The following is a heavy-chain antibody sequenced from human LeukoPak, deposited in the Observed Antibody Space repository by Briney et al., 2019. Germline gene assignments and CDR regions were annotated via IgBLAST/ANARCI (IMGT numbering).Heavy chain of an antibody. CDR1: GDSIRGYH. CDR3: ARSPRSGFPSI. D-gene: IGHD3-10*01. Sequence: SETLFLTCSVSGDSIRGYHWSWIRQPPGKGLEWIAYIYYDGTTPTYNPALQSRVTISVDTSKNQLSLKVTSVTAADTAVYYCARSPRSGFPSIWGQGTQVTVSS. CDR2: IYYDGTTP. J-gene: IGHJ4*02. V-gene: IGHV4-59*01.